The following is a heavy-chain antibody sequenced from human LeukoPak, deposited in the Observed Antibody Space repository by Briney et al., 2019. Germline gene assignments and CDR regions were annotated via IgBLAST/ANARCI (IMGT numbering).Heavy chain of an antibody. CDR1: GFTFSTYA. J-gene: IGHJ4*02. D-gene: IGHD4-17*01. CDR3: AKDMNTVTTTFDY. CDR2: ISNDATKK. V-gene: IGHV3-30*18. Sequence: GESLRLSCAASGFTFSTYAMHWVRQAPGKGLEWVAVISNDATKKYYAGSVKGRSTISRDNSESTLYLQMNSLRAEDTAVYYCAKDMNTVTTTFDYWGQGTLVTVSS.